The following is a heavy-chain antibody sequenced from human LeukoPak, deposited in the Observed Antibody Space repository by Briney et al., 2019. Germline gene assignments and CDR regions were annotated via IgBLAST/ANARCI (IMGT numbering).Heavy chain of an antibody. Sequence: GGSLRLSCTASGFTFSDYWMTWVRQAPGKGLEWVANIKQDGSAKYYVDSVKGRFTTSRDNAKNSLYLRMDSLRVEDTATYYCARWRGSTSERSDYWGQGTLVTVSS. CDR2: IKQDGSAK. CDR1: GFTFSDYW. D-gene: IGHD2-2*01. V-gene: IGHV3-7*01. J-gene: IGHJ4*02. CDR3: ARWRGSTSERSDY.